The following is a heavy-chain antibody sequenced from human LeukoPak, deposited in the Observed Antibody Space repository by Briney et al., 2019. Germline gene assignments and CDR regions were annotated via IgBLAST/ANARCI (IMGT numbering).Heavy chain of an antibody. CDR1: GFTFSSYS. Sequence: PGGSLRLSCAAPGFTFSSYSMNWVRQAPGKGLEWVANIKQDGSEKDYVDSVKGRLTISRDNAKNSLYLQMNNLRAEDTAVYYCARYCGGDCYGMDVWGQGTTVTVSS. CDR2: IKQDGSEK. CDR3: ARYCGGDCYGMDV. J-gene: IGHJ6*02. D-gene: IGHD2-21*01. V-gene: IGHV3-7*01.